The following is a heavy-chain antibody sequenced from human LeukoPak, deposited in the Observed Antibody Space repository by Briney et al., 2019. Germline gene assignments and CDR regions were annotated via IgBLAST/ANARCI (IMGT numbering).Heavy chain of an antibody. CDR3: AKDINGYDSDYFDY. D-gene: IGHD5-12*01. V-gene: IGHV3-43*02. Sequence: PGGSLRLSCAASGSTFDDYAMHWVRQAPGKGLEWVSLISGHGGSTYYADSVKGRFTISRDNSKNSLYLQMNSLRTEDTALCYCAKDINGYDSDYFDYWGQGTLVTVSS. CDR1: GSTFDDYA. CDR2: ISGHGGST. J-gene: IGHJ4*02.